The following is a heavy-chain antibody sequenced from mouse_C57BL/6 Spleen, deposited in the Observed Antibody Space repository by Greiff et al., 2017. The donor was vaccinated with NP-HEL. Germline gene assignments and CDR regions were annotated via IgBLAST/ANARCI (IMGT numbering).Heavy chain of an antibody. CDR3: ARRDYGSSRYYFDY. J-gene: IGHJ2*01. V-gene: IGHV1-63*01. CDR1: GYTFTNYW. Sequence: QVQLQQSGAELVRPGPSVKMSCKASGYTFTNYWIGWAKQRPGHGLEWIGDIYPGGGYTNYNEKFKGKATLTADKSSSTAYMQFSSLTSEDSAIYYCARRDYGSSRYYFDYWGQGTTLTVSS. CDR2: IYPGGGYT. D-gene: IGHD1-1*01.